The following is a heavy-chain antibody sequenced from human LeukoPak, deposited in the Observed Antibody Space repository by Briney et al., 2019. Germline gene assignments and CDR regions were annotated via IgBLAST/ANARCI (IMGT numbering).Heavy chain of an antibody. D-gene: IGHD3-10*01. CDR3: TRENPMVRANWFDP. CDR2: IRSKANSYAT. V-gene: IGHV3-73*01. J-gene: IGHJ5*02. Sequence: GGSLKLSCAASGFTFSGSAMHWVRQASGKGLEWVGRIRSKANSYATAYAASVKGRFTISRYDSKNAAYLQMNSLKTEDTAVYYCTRENPMVRANWFDPWGQGTLVTVSS. CDR1: GFTFSGSA.